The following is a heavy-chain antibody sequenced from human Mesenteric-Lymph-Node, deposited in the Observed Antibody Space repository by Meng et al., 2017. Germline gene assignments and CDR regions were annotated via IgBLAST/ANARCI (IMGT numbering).Heavy chain of an antibody. J-gene: IGHJ1*01. CDR2: IPHRGSS. D-gene: IGHD3-10*01. CDR3: LRGSGGSV. Sequence: VQCREAGPALGKPSEPLSLTCAVSGDSITNHNWWAWVRQPPGKGLEWIGEIPHRGSSAYNPSLKSRVSMSIDKSKNQFSLKLTSVTAADTVVYHCLRGSGGSVWGQGTLVTVSS. V-gene: IGHV4-4*02. CDR1: GDSITNHNW.